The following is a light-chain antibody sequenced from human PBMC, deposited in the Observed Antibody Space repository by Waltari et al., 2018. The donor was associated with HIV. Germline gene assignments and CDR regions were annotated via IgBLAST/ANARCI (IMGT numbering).Light chain of an antibody. CDR1: QGISSS. CDR2: SAS. J-gene: IGKJ1*01. CDR3: QQLNNYPRT. Sequence: DIQLTQSPSFVSASIGDRVTVTCRDSQGISSSLAWYQQKPGKASKLLIYSASTLQSGVPSRFSGSGSGTEFTLTISGLQAEDFATYFCQQLNNYPRTFGQGTKVEVK. V-gene: IGKV1-9*01.